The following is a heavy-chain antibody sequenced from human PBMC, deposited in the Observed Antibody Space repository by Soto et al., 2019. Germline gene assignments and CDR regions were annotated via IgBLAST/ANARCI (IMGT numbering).Heavy chain of an antibody. CDR3: AKAPGYCSSTSCYAGCNY. Sequence: PGGSLRLSCAASGFTFSSYGMHWVRQAPGKGLEWVAVISYDGSNKYYADSVKGRFTISRDNSKNTLYLQMNSLRAEDTAVYYCAKAPGYCSSTSCYAGCNYWGQGTLVTAPQ. V-gene: IGHV3-30*18. CDR1: GFTFSSYG. CDR2: ISYDGSNK. D-gene: IGHD2-2*01. J-gene: IGHJ4*02.